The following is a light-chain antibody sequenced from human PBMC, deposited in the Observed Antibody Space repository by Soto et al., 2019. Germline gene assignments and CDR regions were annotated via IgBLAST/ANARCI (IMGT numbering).Light chain of an antibody. Sequence: QSVLTQPASVSWSPGQSITISCVGTSGDIGDYNYVSWYQQHPSKVHKVIIYDVSNRPSGVSYRCSGTKPGNTASLPVSGLQAEDEADYYCCSYTRSGTLIFGTGTKVTV. CDR3: CSYTRSGTLI. CDR1: SGDIGDYNY. CDR2: DVS. J-gene: IGLJ1*01. V-gene: IGLV2-14*01.